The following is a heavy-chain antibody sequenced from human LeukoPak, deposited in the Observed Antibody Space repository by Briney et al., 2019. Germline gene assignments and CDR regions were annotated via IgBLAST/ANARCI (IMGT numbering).Heavy chain of an antibody. D-gene: IGHD2-2*01. V-gene: IGHV4-34*01. CDR1: GGSFSGYY. CDR2: INHSGST. J-gene: IGHJ4*02. CDR3: AISFADIVVVPAAPPAFDY. Sequence: PSETLSLTCAVYGGSFSGYYWSWIRQPPGKGLEWIGEINHSGSTNYNPSLKSRVTISVDTSKNQFSLKLSSVTAADTAVYYCAISFADIVVVPAAPPAFDYWGQGTLVTVSS.